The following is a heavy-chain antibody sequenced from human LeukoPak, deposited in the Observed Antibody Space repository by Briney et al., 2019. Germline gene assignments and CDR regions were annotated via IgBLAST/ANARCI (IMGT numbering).Heavy chain of an antibody. CDR3: ARDRGSREDGMDV. Sequence: GGSPRLSCAASGFTFSSYGMHWVRQAPGKGLEWVAVIWYDGNNKYYADFVKGRFTISRDNSKNTLYLQMNSLRAEDTAVYNCARDRGSREDGMDVWGQGTTVTVSS. J-gene: IGHJ6*02. V-gene: IGHV3-33*01. CDR1: GFTFSSYG. CDR2: IWYDGNNK. D-gene: IGHD1-26*01.